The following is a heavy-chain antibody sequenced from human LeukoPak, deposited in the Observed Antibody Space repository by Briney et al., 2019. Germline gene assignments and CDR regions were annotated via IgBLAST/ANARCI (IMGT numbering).Heavy chain of an antibody. CDR3: AKGGHYNFDY. CDR2: IKEDGSDK. J-gene: IGHJ4*02. V-gene: IGHV3-7*01. Sequence: GGSLRLSCAASGFTFSTYWMKGVREAPGKGLEWVASIKEDGSDKNYVGSVKGRFSISRDNAKNSLYLQMNSLRTEDTAVYYCAKGGHYNFDYWGQGTLVTVSS. D-gene: IGHD4-11*01. CDR1: GFTFSTYW.